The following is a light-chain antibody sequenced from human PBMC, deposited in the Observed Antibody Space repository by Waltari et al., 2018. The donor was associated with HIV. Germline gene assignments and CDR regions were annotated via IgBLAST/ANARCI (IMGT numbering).Light chain of an antibody. CDR1: SSDAGGYNF. CDR3: SSYAGSSTLM. V-gene: IGLV2-8*01. CDR2: EAT. J-gene: IGLJ3*02. Sequence: QSALTQPPSASGSPGPSVTISCTRTSSDAGGYNFVPWYQQHPGKAPKLLIFEATKRPSGVPDRFSGSKSGNTASLTVSGLQAEDEADYYCSSYAGSSTLMFGGGTKLTVL.